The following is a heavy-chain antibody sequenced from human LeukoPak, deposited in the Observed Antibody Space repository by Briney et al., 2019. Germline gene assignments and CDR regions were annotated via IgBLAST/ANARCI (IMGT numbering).Heavy chain of an antibody. D-gene: IGHD5-18*01. Sequence: SETLSLTCTVSGGSISSYYWSWIRRPPGKGLEWIGYIYYSGSTNYNPSLKSRVTISVDTSKNQFSLKLSSVTAADTAVYYCARGFRGYSYGYPPDYWGQGTLVTVSS. J-gene: IGHJ4*02. V-gene: IGHV4-59*12. CDR1: GGSISSYY. CDR2: IYYSGST. CDR3: ARGFRGYSYGYPPDY.